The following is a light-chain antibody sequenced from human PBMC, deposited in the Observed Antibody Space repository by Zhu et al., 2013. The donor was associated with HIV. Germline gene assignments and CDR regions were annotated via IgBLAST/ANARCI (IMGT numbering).Light chain of an antibody. CDR3: SSYTINTLQL. J-gene: IGLJ3*02. V-gene: IGLV2-14*01. CDR2: EVS. CDR1: SSDVGGYNY. Sequence: QSALTQPASVSGSPGQSITISCPGTSSDVGGYNYVSWYQQHPGKAPKLMIYEVSNRPSGVSNRFSGSKSGNTASLTISGLQAEDEADYYCSSYTINTLQLFGGGTKVTVL.